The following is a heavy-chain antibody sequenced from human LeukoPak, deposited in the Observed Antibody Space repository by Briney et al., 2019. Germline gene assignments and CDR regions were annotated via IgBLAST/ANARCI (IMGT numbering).Heavy chain of an antibody. D-gene: IGHD2-2*01. CDR1: GGSISSGSYY. J-gene: IGHJ6*02. V-gene: IGHV4-61*02. Sequence: SETLSLTCTVSGGSISSGSYYWSWIRQPAGKGLEWIGRIYTSGSTNYNPSLKSRVTISVDTSKNQFSLKLSSVTAADTAVYYCVRLSTSDRPYYYYGMDVWGQGTTVTVSS. CDR3: VRLSTSDRPYYYYGMDV. CDR2: IYTSGST.